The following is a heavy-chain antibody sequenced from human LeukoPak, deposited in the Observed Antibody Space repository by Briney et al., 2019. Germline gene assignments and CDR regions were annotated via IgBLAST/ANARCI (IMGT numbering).Heavy chain of an antibody. CDR2: INPNRGGT. D-gene: IGHD1-26*01. V-gene: IGHV1-2*02. CDR3: ARAGVGSLYGFDY. CDR1: GYTFTGDY. J-gene: IGHJ4*02. Sequence: ASVKVSGKASGYTFTGDYMHWVRQAPGQGLEWMGWINPNRGGTNYAQKFQGRATMTRDTSISTAYMELSRLRSDDTAVYYCARAGVGSLYGFDYWGQGTLVTVSS.